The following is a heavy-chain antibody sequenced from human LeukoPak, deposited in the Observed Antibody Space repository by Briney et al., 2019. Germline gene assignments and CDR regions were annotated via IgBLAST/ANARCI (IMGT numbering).Heavy chain of an antibody. V-gene: IGHV3-21*01. CDR2: ISSSSSYI. Sequence: GGSLRLSCAASGFTFSSYGMSWVRQAPGKGLEWVSSISSSSSYIYYADSVKGRFTISRDNAKNSLYLQMNSLRAEDTAVYYCASALAVAGLFDYWGQGTLVTVSS. CDR3: ASALAVAGLFDY. D-gene: IGHD6-19*01. J-gene: IGHJ4*02. CDR1: GFTFSSYG.